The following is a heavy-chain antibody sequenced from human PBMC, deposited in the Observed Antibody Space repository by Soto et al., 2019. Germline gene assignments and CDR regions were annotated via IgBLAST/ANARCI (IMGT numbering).Heavy chain of an antibody. V-gene: IGHV1-18*01. J-gene: IGHJ4*02. Sequence: ASVKVSCKASGYTFTSYGISWVRQAPGQGLEWMGWISAYNGNTNYAQKLEGRVTMTTAPSTSTAYMELRSLRSDDTPVYYCARDLLRHSTGWYSPDYWGQGTLVTVSS. CDR2: ISAYNGNT. CDR1: GYTFTSYG. D-gene: IGHD6-19*01. CDR3: ARDLLRHSTGWYSPDY.